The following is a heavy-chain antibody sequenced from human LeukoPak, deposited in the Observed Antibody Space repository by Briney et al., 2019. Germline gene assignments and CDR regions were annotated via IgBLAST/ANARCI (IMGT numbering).Heavy chain of an antibody. D-gene: IGHD3-10*01. CDR3: TKRGVVIRVVLVGFHKEAYYFDS. V-gene: IGHV3-23*01. Sequence: GGSLRLSCAVSGITLSNYGMSWVRQAPGKGLEWVAGISGSGGGTNYADSVKGRFTISRDNPKNTLYLQMNSLRAEDTAVYFCTKRGVVIRVVLVGFHKEAYYFDSWGQGALVTVSS. CDR1: GITLSNYG. J-gene: IGHJ4*02. CDR2: ISGSGGGT.